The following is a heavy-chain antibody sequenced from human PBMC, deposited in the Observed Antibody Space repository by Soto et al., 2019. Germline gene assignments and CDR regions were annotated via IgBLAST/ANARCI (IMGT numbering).Heavy chain of an antibody. Sequence: SVKVSCKASGGTFSSYAISWVRQAPGQGLEWMGGIIPIFGTANYAQKFQGRVTITADESTSTAYMELSSLRSEDTAVYYCARDQYSSSSRDYYYYGMDVWGQGTTVTVSS. CDR2: IIPIFGTA. V-gene: IGHV1-69*13. CDR3: ARDQYSSSSRDYYYYGMDV. CDR1: GGTFSSYA. J-gene: IGHJ6*02. D-gene: IGHD6-6*01.